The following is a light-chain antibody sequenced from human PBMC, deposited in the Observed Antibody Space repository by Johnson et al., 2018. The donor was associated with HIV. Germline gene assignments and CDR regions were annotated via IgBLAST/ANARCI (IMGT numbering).Light chain of an antibody. CDR3: GTWDSSLSAGV. CDR2: ENN. CDR1: SSNIGNNY. Sequence: QSVLTQPPSVSAAPGQKVTISCSGSSSNIGNNYVSWYQQLPGTAPKLLIYENNKRPSGIPDRFSGSKSATSATLGITGLQTGDEADYYRGTWDSSLSAGVFGAGTNVTVL. V-gene: IGLV1-51*02. J-gene: IGLJ1*01.